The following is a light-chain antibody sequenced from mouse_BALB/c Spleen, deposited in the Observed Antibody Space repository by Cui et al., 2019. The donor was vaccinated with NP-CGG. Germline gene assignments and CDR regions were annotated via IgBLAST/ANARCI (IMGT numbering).Light chain of an antibody. CDR2: GTN. J-gene: IGLJ1*01. CDR3: ALWYSNHWV. V-gene: IGLV1*01. CDR1: TGAVTTSNY. Sequence: QAVFTQEPALTTSPGETVRLTCRSSTGAVTTSNYANWVQEKPDHLFTGLIGGTNNRVPGVPARFSGSLIGDKAALTITGAQTEDEAIYFCALWYSNHWVFGGGTKLTVL.